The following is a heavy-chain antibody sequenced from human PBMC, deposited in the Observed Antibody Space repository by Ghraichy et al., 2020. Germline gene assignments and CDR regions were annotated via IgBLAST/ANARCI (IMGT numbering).Heavy chain of an antibody. V-gene: IGHV3-7*01. CDR1: GFTFSSYW. CDR3: ARDRGSECGSTICYRFEY. CDR2: IKQDGTEK. J-gene: IGHJ4*02. Sequence: GGSLRLSCAASGFTFSSYWMSWVRQAPGKGLEWVANIKQDGTEKYYVDSVKGRFTISRDNAKNSLYLQMKSLRAEDTAVYYGARDRGSECGSTICYRFEYLGQGTLVTVSS. D-gene: IGHD2-2*01.